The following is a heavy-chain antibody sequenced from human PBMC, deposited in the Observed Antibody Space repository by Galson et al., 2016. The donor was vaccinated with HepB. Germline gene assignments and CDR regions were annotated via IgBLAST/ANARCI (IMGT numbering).Heavy chain of an antibody. V-gene: IGHV3-21*01. CDR3: AKPPVIYTLLSTMAV. Sequence: SLRLSCAASGFTFSTYTINWVRQAPGKGLEWVSSISGSRSDIYYADSVKGRFTISRDNAGNSLYLQMNSLRVEDTTVYYCAKPPVIYTLLSTMAVWGQGTTVTVSS. CDR2: ISGSRSDI. D-gene: IGHD1-14*01. CDR1: GFTFSTYT. J-gene: IGHJ6*02.